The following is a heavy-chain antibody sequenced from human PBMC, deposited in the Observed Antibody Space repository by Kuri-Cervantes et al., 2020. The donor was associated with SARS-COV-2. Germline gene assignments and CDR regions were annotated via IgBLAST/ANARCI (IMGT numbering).Heavy chain of an antibody. J-gene: IGHJ4*02. CDR2: IYTSGST. Sequence: GSLRLSCTVSGGSIGSYYWSWIRQPAGKGLEWIGRIYTSGSTNYNPSLKSRVTMSVDTSKNQFSLKLSSVTAADTAVYYCASLLSYYDYVWGSYRYYYFDYWGQGTLVTVSS. V-gene: IGHV4-4*07. D-gene: IGHD3-16*02. CDR1: GGSIGSYY. CDR3: ASLLSYYDYVWGSYRYYYFDY.